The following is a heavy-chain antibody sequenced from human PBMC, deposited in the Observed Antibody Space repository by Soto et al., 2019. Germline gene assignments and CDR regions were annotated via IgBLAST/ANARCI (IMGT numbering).Heavy chain of an antibody. CDR1: GGSISSYY. CDR2: IYYSGST. CDR3: ARVYSSSWYEANYYYYYGMDV. D-gene: IGHD6-13*01. J-gene: IGHJ6*02. V-gene: IGHV4-59*01. Sequence: SETLSLTCTVSGGSISSYYWSWIRQPPGKGLEWIGYIYYSGSTNYNPSLKSRVTISVDTSKNQFSLKLSSVTAADTAVYYCARVYSSSWYEANYYYYYGMDVWGQGTTVTVSS.